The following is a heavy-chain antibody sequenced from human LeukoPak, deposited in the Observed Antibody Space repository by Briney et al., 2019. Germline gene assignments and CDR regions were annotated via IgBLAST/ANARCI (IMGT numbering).Heavy chain of an antibody. CDR2: IYHSGST. V-gene: IGHV4-4*02. J-gene: IGHJ4*02. Sequence: PSETLSLTCAVSGGSISSSNWWSWVRQPPGKGLEWIGEIYHSGSTNYNPSLKSRVTISVDKSKNQFSLKLSSVTAADTAVYYCATVSSGATTVDYWGQGTLVTVSS. CDR3: ATVSSGATTVDY. CDR1: GGSISSSNW. D-gene: IGHD1-26*01.